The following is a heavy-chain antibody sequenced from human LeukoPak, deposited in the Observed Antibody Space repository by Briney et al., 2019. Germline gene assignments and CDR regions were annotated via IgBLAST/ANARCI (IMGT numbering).Heavy chain of an antibody. CDR1: GFAFSSYG. Sequence: GRSLRLSCAASGFAFSSYGMHWVRQAPGKGLEGVAVISYNGGDKKYADSVKGRFTISRDTSKNTVYLEMNSLRAEDTAVYYCAKDVALRAAAYYFDYWGQGTLVTVSS. J-gene: IGHJ4*02. CDR2: ISYNGGDK. D-gene: IGHD2-21*01. CDR3: AKDVALRAAAYYFDY. V-gene: IGHV3-30*18.